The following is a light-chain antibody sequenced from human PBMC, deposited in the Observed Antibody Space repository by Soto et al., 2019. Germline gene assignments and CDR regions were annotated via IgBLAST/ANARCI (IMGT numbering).Light chain of an antibody. V-gene: IGKV1-39*01. CDR1: QSISSY. Sequence: DIQMTQSPSSPSASVGDRVTITCRSSQSISSYLNWYQQKPGKSPKLLIYAASSLQSGVPSSFSGSGSGTDFTLTISSLQPEDFANYYCQQSYSAPLLTFGGGTKVDIK. CDR3: QQSYSAPLLT. CDR2: AAS. J-gene: IGKJ4*01.